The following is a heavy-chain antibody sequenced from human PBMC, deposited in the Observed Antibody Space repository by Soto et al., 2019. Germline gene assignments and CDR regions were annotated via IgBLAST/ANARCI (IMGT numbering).Heavy chain of an antibody. CDR3: ARVPRYCSGGSCYPTSFDF. J-gene: IGHJ3*01. V-gene: IGHV3-9*01. D-gene: IGHD2-15*01. Sequence: GGSLRLSCAASGFTFDDYAMHWVRQAPGKGLEWVSGISWNSGSIGYADSVKGRFTISRDNAKNSLYLQMNSLRAEDTALYYCARVPRYCSGGSCYPTSFDFWGQGTMVTGSS. CDR1: GFTFDDYA. CDR2: ISWNSGSI.